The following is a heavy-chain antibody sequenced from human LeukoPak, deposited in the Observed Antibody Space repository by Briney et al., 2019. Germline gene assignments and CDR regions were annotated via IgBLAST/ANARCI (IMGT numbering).Heavy chain of an antibody. CDR2: TNPNSGET. D-gene: IGHD6-13*01. J-gene: IGHJ4*02. CDR1: GYIFTGYY. V-gene: IGHV1-2*02. Sequence: ASVKVSCRASGYIFTGYYIHWVRQAPGQGLEWMGWTNPNSGETDYAQKFQGRVTMTRDTSISTAYMELSSLRSDDTAVYYCARVSSSWYRRSLPYHFDYWGQGTLVTVSS. CDR3: ARVSSSWYRRSLPYHFDY.